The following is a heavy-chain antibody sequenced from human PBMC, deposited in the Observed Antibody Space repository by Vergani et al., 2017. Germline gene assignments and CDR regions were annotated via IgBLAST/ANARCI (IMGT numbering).Heavy chain of an antibody. CDR1: GYTFSDYY. D-gene: IGHD4-17*01. CDR2: ISSSGSTI. CDR3: ARVGTVRGEKNYYYYDGMDV. J-gene: IGHJ6*02. V-gene: IGHV3-11*01. Sequence: QVQLVESGGGLVKPGGSLRLSCAASGYTFSDYYMSWIRQAPGKGLEWVSYISSSGSTIYYADSVKGRFTISRDNAKNSLYLQMNSLRAEDTAVYYCARVGTVRGEKNYYYYDGMDVWGQGTTVTVSS.